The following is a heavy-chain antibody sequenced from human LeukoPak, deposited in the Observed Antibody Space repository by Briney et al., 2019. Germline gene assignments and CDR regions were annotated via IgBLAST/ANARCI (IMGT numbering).Heavy chain of an antibody. V-gene: IGHV1-2*02. D-gene: IGHD1-26*01. CDR2: INPNSGGT. CDR1: GYTFTDYH. Sequence: ASVKVSCKASGYTFTDYHIHWVRQAPGQGLEWMGWINPNSGGTNYAQNLQGRVTMTRDTSITTAYLDLTRLRSDDTAVYYCARDIRPRVEALDYWGQGSLVTVSS. J-gene: IGHJ4*02. CDR3: ARDIRPRVEALDY.